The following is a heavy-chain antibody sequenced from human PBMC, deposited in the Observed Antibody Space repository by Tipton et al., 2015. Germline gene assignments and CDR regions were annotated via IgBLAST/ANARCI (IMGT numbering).Heavy chain of an antibody. CDR1: GFTFSSYA. V-gene: IGHV3-9*01. Sequence: SLRLSCAASGFTFSSYAMHWVRQAPGKGLEWVSGISWNSGSIGYADSVKGRFTISRDNAKNSLYPQMNSLRAEDTALYYCAKDVYASSGWDYYYHYYGMDVWGQGTTVTVSS. J-gene: IGHJ6*02. CDR3: AKDVYASSGWDYYYHYYGMDV. D-gene: IGHD6-19*01. CDR2: ISWNSGSI.